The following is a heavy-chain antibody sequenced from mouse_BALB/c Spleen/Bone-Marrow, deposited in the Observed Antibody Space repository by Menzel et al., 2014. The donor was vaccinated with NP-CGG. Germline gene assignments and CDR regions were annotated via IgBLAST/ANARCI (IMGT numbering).Heavy chain of an antibody. V-gene: IGHV14-3*02. CDR3: APYYYGRWFTY. J-gene: IGHJ3*01. CDR2: IDPANGNT. D-gene: IGHD1-1*01. Sequence: VQLQQPGAELVKPGASVKLSCTASGFNIKDPYMHWVKQRPEHGLEWIGRIDPANGNTKYDPKFQGKATITADTSSNTAYLQLSSLTSEDTAVYYCAPYYYGRWFTYWGQGTLVTVSA. CDR1: GFNIKDPY.